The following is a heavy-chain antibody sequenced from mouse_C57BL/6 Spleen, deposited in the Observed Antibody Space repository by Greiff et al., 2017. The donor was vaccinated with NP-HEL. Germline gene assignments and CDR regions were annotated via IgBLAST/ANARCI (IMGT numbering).Heavy chain of an antibody. D-gene: IGHD1-1*01. Sequence: QVQLQQSGPELVKPGASVKISCKASGYAFSSSWMNWVKQRPGKGLEWIGRIYPGDGDTNYNGKFKGKATLTADKSSSTAYMQLSSLTSEDSAVYVCAREGYYLSGYFDVWGTGTTVTVSS. J-gene: IGHJ1*03. CDR2: IYPGDGDT. CDR3: AREGYYLSGYFDV. CDR1: GYAFSSSW. V-gene: IGHV1-82*01.